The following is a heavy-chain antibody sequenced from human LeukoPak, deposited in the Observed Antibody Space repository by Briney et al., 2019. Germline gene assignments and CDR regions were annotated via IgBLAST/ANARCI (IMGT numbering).Heavy chain of an antibody. V-gene: IGHV3-7*04. Sequence: GGSLRLSCVFSGFTFGDDWMNWVRQAPGKGLEWVANINQGGSDIHFVDSVKGRFTISRDNAKNSLYLQMNSLRAEDTAVYYCVRAQGIRYFDWLSYFDYWGQGTLVTVSS. D-gene: IGHD3-9*01. CDR1: GFTFGDDW. CDR2: INQGGSDI. J-gene: IGHJ4*02. CDR3: VRAQGIRYFDWLSYFDY.